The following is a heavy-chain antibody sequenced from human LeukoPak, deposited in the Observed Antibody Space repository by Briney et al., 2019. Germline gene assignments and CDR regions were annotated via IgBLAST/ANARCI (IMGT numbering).Heavy chain of an antibody. Sequence: ASVKVSCKASGYTFTSYGINWVRQATGQGLEWMGWMNPNSGNTGYAQKFQGRVTMTRNTSISTAYMELSSLRSEDTAVYYCARGHTQIGGKRTVFGYWGQGTLVTVSS. CDR3: ARGHTQIGGKRTVFGY. D-gene: IGHD2-15*01. CDR2: MNPNSGNT. CDR1: GYTFTSYG. J-gene: IGHJ4*02. V-gene: IGHV1-8*01.